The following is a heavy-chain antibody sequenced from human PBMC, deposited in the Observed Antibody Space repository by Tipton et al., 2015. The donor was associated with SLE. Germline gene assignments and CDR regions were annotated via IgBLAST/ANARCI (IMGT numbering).Heavy chain of an antibody. Sequence: TLSLTCSVSGGSISSGSYYWSWIRQPPGKGLEWIGYIYYSGSTNYNPSLKSRVTISVDTSKNQFSLKLSSVTAADTAVYYCARGGGLTTVTTYAFDIWGQGTMVTVSS. CDR1: GGSISSGSYY. CDR3: ARGGGLTTVTTYAFDI. V-gene: IGHV4-61*01. D-gene: IGHD4-17*01. CDR2: IYYSGST. J-gene: IGHJ3*02.